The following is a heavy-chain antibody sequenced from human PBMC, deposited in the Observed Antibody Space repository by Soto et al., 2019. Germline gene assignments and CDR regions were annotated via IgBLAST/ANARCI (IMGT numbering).Heavy chain of an antibody. J-gene: IGHJ5*02. D-gene: IGHD3-9*01. V-gene: IGHV4-4*02. CDR1: SGSISSSNW. CDR2: IYHSGST. CDR3: ARRVREYYDILTGYYTPYSWFDP. Sequence: QVQLQESGPGLVKPSGTLSLTCAVSSGSISSSNWWSWVRQPPGKGLEWIGEIYHSGSTNYNPSLKSRVTISVDKSKNQFSLKLSSVTAADTAVYYCARRVREYYDILTGYYTPYSWFDPWGQGTLVTVSS.